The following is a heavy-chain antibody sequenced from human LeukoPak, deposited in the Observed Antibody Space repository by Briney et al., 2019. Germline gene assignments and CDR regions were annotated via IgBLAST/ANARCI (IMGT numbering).Heavy chain of an antibody. D-gene: IGHD2-2*02. J-gene: IGHJ4*02. V-gene: IGHV3-30-3*01. CDR3: ARDAWAAAIYPLYYFDY. CDR2: ISYDGSNK. CDR1: GFTFSGYP. Sequence: PGGSLRLSCAASGFTFSGYPIHWVRQAPGKGLEWVAVISYDGSNKYYADSVKGRFTISRDNSKNTLYLQMNSLRAEDTAVYYCARDAWAAAIYPLYYFDYWGQGTLVTVSS.